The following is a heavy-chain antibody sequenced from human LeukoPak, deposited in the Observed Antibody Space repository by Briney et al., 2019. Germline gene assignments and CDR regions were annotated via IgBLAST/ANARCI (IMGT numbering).Heavy chain of an antibody. CDR1: GFTFTNYR. CDR2: LSSSSDYI. Sequence: GGSLRLPCAASGFTFTNYRMDWVRQAPGKGLEWVTFLSSSSDYISYADSVKGRFTISRDNAKNSLFLQMNSLRAEDTAIYYCAKRKYSDSDLRAFDIWGQGTMVTVSS. V-gene: IGHV3-21*01. CDR3: AKRKYSDSDLRAFDI. D-gene: IGHD5-12*01. J-gene: IGHJ3*02.